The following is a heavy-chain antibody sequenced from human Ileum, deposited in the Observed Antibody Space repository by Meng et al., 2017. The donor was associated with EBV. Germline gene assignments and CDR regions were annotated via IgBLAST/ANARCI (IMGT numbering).Heavy chain of an antibody. CDR1: GGSISSGGYY. CDR3: ARASYGSGSPLGESWFDP. V-gene: IGHV4-31*03. J-gene: IGHJ5*02. D-gene: IGHD3-10*01. CDR2: IHSRGST. Sequence: VQLRDWGTGLVKSSQHLARTSTFFGGSISSGGYYWSWIRQHPGKGLEWIGYIHSRGSTYYNPSLRSRLTISGDTSKNQCSLKLSSVTAADTAVYYCARASYGSGSPLGESWFDPWGQGTLVTVSS.